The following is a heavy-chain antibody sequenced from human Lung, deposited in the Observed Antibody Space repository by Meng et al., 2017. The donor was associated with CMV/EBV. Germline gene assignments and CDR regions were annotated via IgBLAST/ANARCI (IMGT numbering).Heavy chain of an antibody. J-gene: IGHJ4*02. CDR1: GFTFSSYT. Sequence: SCAASGFTFSSYTMNWVRQAPGKGLEWVSYISNTGSVKHYADSLRGRFTVSRDNAKNSLYLQMTSLRADDTAVYYCARSPFDSNDPFDYWGQGTVVTVSS. CDR2: ISNTGSVK. V-gene: IGHV3-48*04. CDR3: ARSPFDSNDPFDY. D-gene: IGHD3-22*01.